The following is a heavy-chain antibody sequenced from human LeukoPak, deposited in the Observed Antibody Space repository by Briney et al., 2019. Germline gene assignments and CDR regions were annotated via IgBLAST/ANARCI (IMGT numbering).Heavy chain of an antibody. D-gene: IGHD7-27*01. CDR2: VSYDGSNK. J-gene: IGHJ4*02. CDR1: GFTFSTYG. V-gene: IGHV3-30*18. Sequence: GGSLRLSCAASGFTFSTYGMLRVRQAPGKGLEWVAVVSYDGSNKYYADSVKGRFTISRDNSKNTLYLQMNSLRAEDTAVYYCAKDWGNWGYGYYFDHWGQGTLVTVSS. CDR3: AKDWGNWGYGYYFDH.